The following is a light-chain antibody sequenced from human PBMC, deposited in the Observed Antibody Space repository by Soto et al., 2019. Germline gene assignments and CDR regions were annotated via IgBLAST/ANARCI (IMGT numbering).Light chain of an antibody. CDR3: CSFAGSSTYV. V-gene: IGLV2-23*01. CDR2: EGT. J-gene: IGLJ1*01. CDR1: SRDVGSYNL. Sequence: QSALTQPASVSGSPGQSITISCTGTSRDVGSYNLVSWYQQRPGNAPKLIIYEGTKRPSGVSYRFSGSKSGNTASLTISGLQEEDEGDYHCCSFAGSSTYVFGTGTKVTVL.